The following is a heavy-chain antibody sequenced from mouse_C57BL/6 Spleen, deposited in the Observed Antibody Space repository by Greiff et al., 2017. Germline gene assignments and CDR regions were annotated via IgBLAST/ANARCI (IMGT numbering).Heavy chain of an antibody. V-gene: IGHV7-3*01. Sequence: EVQVVASGGGLVQPGGSLSLSCAASGFTFTDYYMSWVRQPPGKALEWLGFIRNKANGYTTEYSASVKGRFAISRDNSQSILYLQMNALRAEDSATYYCARYPHPLDYWRQGTTLTVSS. CDR2: IRNKANGYTT. J-gene: IGHJ2*01. CDR1: GFTFTDYY. CDR3: ARYPHPLDY.